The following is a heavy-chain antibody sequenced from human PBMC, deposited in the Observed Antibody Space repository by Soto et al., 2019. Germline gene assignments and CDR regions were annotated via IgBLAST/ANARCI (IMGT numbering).Heavy chain of an antibody. CDR2: IYYSGTT. CDR1: GDSVSNDNYY. Sequence: LSLTCAVSGDSVSNDNYYWSWIRQPPGKGLEWIGYIYYSGTTNYNSYLKSRLSLSVDMSKNQFSLKLASVTAADTAVYFCARSQRGRTAFTFDYWGQGALVTVSS. D-gene: IGHD3-16*01. J-gene: IGHJ4*02. V-gene: IGHV4-61*01. CDR3: ARSQRGRTAFTFDY.